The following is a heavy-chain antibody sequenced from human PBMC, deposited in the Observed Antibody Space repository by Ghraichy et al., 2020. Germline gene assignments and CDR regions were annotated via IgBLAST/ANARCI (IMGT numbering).Heavy chain of an antibody. V-gene: IGHV3-30*18. J-gene: IGHJ4*02. D-gene: IGHD3-9*01. CDR2: ISYDGSNK. CDR1: GFTFSSYG. CDR3: AKDLIGVGRFDY. Sequence: GGSLRLSCAASGFTFSSYGMHWVRQAPGKGLEWVAVISYDGSNKYYADSVKGRFTISRDNSKNTLYLQMNSLRAEDTAVYYCAKDLIGVGRFDYWGQGTLVTVSS.